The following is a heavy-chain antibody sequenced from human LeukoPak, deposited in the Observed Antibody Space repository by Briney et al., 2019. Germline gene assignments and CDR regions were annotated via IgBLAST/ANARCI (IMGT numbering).Heavy chain of an antibody. D-gene: IGHD2-2*01. Sequence: GASVKVSCKASGYTFTSYYMHWVRQAPGQGLEGMGIINPSGGSTSYAQKFQGRVTMTRDMSTSTVYMELSSLRSEDTAVYYCARGGPIVVVPAAMAYWGQGTLVTVSS. V-gene: IGHV1-46*01. J-gene: IGHJ4*02. CDR3: ARGGPIVVVPAAMAY. CDR2: INPSGGST. CDR1: GYTFTSYY.